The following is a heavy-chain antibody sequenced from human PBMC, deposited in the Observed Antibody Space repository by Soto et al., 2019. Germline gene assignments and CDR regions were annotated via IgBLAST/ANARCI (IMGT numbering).Heavy chain of an antibody. CDR1: GFTFSSYG. J-gene: IGHJ4*02. CDR3: ARRGSGTYNFDY. CDR2: IWFDGSNE. V-gene: IGHV3-33*01. D-gene: IGHD1-26*01. Sequence: QVQLVGSGGGVVQPGRSLRLSCAASGFTFSSYGMHWVRQAPGKGLEWVAVIWFDGSNEYYADSVKGRFTISRDNSKNTLYLQMNSLRAEDTAVYYCARRGSGTYNFDYWGQGTLVTVSS.